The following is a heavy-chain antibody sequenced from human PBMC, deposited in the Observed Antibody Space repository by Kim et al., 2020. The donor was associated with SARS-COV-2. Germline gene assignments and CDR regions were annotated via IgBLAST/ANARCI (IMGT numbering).Heavy chain of an antibody. D-gene: IGHD3-16*01. CDR3: ARGGEMATITRVGYFDY. V-gene: IGHV1-69*04. CDR1: GGTFSSYA. CDR2: IIPILGIA. Sequence: SVKVSCKASGGTFSSYAISWVRQAPGQGLEWMGRIIPILGIANYAQKFQGRVTITADKSTSTAYMELSSLRSEDTAVYYCARGGEMATITRVGYFDYWGQGTLVTVSS. J-gene: IGHJ4*02.